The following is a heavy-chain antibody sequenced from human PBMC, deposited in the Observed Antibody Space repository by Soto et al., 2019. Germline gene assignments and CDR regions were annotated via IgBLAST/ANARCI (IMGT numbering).Heavy chain of an antibody. CDR1: GASMSNYY. CDR3: AGGRWLQLLLNY. CDR2: VSYSGST. D-gene: IGHD5-12*01. V-gene: IGHV4-59*01. J-gene: IGHJ4*02. Sequence: PSETLSLTCTVSGASMSNYYWSWIRQPPGKGLEWIGYVSYSGSTNYNPSLKSRVTISVDTSKSQFSLKLSSVTAADTAVYYCAGGRWLQLLLNYWGKGTLVTVS.